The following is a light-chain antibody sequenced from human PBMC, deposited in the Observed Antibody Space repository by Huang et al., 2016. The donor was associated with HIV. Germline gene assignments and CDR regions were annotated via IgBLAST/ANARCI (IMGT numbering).Light chain of an antibody. CDR2: LGS. CDR1: QSLLHSNGYNY. V-gene: IGKV2-28*01. Sequence: DIVMTQSPLSLPVNPGEPASISCKSSQSLLHSNGYNYLDWYLQKPGQSPHLLIYLGSNRASGVPDRFSGRGSGTDFTLKISRVEVEDVGVYYCMQTLQTLMYTFGQGTKLEIK. CDR3: MQTLQTLMYT. J-gene: IGKJ2*01.